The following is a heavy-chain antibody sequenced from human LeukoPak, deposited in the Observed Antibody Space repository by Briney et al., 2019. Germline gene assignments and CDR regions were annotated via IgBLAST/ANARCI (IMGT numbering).Heavy chain of an antibody. CDR2: INHSGST. Sequence: SETLSLTCAVYGGSFSCYYWSWIRQPPGKGLEWIGEINHSGSTNYNPSLKSRVTISVDTSKNQFSLKLSSVTAADTAVYYCARATMIVAIYYFDYWGQGTLVTVSS. CDR1: GGSFSCYY. D-gene: IGHD3-22*01. CDR3: ARATMIVAIYYFDY. J-gene: IGHJ4*02. V-gene: IGHV4-34*01.